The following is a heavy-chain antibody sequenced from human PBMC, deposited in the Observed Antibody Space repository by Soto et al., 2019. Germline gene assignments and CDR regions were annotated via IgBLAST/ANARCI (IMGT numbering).Heavy chain of an antibody. D-gene: IGHD3-16*01. J-gene: IGHJ4*02. CDR3: AREGYDDYVWGSYRHYFDY. V-gene: IGHV3-21*01. CDR2: ISSSSSYI. CDR1: GFTFSSYS. Sequence: GGSLRLSCAASGFTFSSYSMNWVRQAPGKGLEWVSSISSSSSYIYYADSVKGRFTISRDNAKNSLYPQMNSLRAEDTAVYYCAREGYDDYVWGSYRHYFDYWGQGTLVTVSS.